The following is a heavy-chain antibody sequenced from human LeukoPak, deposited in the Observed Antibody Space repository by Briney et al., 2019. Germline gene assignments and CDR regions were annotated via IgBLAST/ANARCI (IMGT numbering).Heavy chain of an antibody. CDR2: IRYDGSNK. CDR3: ARDKGYSSSWYQPSDY. V-gene: IGHV3-30*02. Sequence: GGSLRLSCAASGFTFSSYGMHWVRQAPGKGLEWVAFIRYDGSNKYYADSVKGRFTISRDNSKNTLYLQMNSLRAEDTAVYYCARDKGYSSSWYQPSDYWGQGTLVTVSS. J-gene: IGHJ4*02. D-gene: IGHD6-13*01. CDR1: GFTFSSYG.